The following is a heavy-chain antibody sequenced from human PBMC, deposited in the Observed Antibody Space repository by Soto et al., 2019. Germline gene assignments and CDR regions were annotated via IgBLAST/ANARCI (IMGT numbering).Heavy chain of an antibody. V-gene: IGHV1-69*13. CDR2: INPIFGTT. J-gene: IGHJ4*02. D-gene: IGHD3-22*01. Sequence: ASVKVSCKASGGTFSSYSISWVRQAPGQGLEWMGGINPIFGTTNYAQKFQGRVTIVADESKNQFSLKLSSVTAADTAVYYCARGRAGSGYYYDSSGYYYLDYWGQGTLVTVS. CDR1: GGTFSSYS. CDR3: ARGRAGSGYYYDSSGYYYLDY.